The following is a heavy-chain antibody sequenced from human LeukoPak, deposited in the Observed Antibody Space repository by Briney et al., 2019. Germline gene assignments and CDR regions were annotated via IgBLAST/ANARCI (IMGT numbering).Heavy chain of an antibody. CDR3: ARDKLAHWNYGGGDAFDI. J-gene: IGHJ3*02. Sequence: SETLSLTCTVSGGSISSYYWSWIRQPPGKGLEWIGYIYYSGSTNYNPSLKSRVTISVDTSKNQFSLKLSSVTAADTAVYYCARDKLAHWNYGGGDAFDIWGQGTTVTVSS. V-gene: IGHV4-59*01. CDR2: IYYSGST. D-gene: IGHD1-7*01. CDR1: GGSISSYY.